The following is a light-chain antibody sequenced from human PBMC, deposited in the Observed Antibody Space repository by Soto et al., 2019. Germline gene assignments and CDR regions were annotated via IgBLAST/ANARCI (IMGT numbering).Light chain of an antibody. V-gene: IGLV2-14*01. CDR2: DIT. J-gene: IGLJ1*01. Sequence: QSVLTQPASVSGSPGQSITISCTGTSSDVGYYNYVSWYQQRPGKAPKLMIYDITTRPSGVSYRFSGSKSDNTASLTISGLQAEDEADYYCTSYTSSNTDVFGTGTKVTVL. CDR1: SSDVGYYNY. CDR3: TSYTSSNTDV.